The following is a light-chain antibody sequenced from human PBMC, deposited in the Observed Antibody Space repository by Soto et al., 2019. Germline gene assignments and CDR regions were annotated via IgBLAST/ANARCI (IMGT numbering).Light chain of an antibody. CDR3: QQYYSTPRLT. CDR1: QSVLYSSNNKNY. Sequence: DIVMTQSPDSLAVSLGERATINCKSSQSVLYSSNNKNYLAWYQQKPGQPPKLLIYWASTRESGVPDRFSGSGSGTDFTLTISSLQAEDVAVYYCQQYYSTPRLTFGQGTKVEIK. J-gene: IGKJ1*01. V-gene: IGKV4-1*01. CDR2: WAS.